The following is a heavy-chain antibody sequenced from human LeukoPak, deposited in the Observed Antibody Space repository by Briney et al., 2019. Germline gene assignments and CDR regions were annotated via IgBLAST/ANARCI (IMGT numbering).Heavy chain of an antibody. CDR3: ARDRYCSSTSCYEGGYGMDV. CDR1: GFTFGDNA. Sequence: GGSLRLSCTASGFTFGDNAMTWVRQAPGKGLEWVSYIASSGSTIYYADSVKGRFTISRDNAKNSLYLQMNSLRAEDTAVYYCARDRYCSSTSCYEGGYGMDVWGQGTTVTVSS. D-gene: IGHD2-2*01. CDR2: IASSGSTI. V-gene: IGHV3-48*03. J-gene: IGHJ6*02.